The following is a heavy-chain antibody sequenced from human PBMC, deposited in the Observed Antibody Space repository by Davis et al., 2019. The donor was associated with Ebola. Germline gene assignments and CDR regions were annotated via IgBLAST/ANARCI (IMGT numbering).Heavy chain of an antibody. J-gene: IGHJ4*02. Sequence: GESLKISCTASGFTFSDYWMSWVRQAPGKGLAWVSSVSDSGLITVHADSVKGRFTISRDNSRNTLYLQMNSLRAEDTALYLCARSDCNHIGCKLLDGWGQGTPVTVSP. D-gene: IGHD2-21*01. CDR2: VSDSGLIT. V-gene: IGHV3-23*01. CDR3: ARSDCNHIGCKLLDG. CDR1: GFTFSDYW.